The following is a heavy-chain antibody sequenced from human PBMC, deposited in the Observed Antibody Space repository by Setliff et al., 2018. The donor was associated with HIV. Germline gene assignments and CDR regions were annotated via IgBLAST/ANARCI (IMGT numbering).Heavy chain of an antibody. J-gene: IGHJ3*02. D-gene: IGHD5-12*01. Sequence: SETLSLTCTVSGGSIKSYSWSWIRQPAGKGLEWIGRVCTSGGTNYNPSLQSRVAMSVDTSKNQFSLNLNSVTAADTALYYCATASGYDLFMGAFDIWGQGTMVTVSS. V-gene: IGHV4-4*07. CDR2: VCTSGGT. CDR1: GGSIKSYS. CDR3: ATASGYDLFMGAFDI.